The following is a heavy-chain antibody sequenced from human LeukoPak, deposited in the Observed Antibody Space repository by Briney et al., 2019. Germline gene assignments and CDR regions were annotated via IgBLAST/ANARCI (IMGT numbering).Heavy chain of an antibody. CDR2: INHSGST. CDR3: ATYGGSSGNFQH. CDR1: GGSFSGYY. V-gene: IGHV4-34*01. D-gene: IGHD4-23*01. Sequence: SETLSLTCAVYGGSFSGYYWSWIRQPPGKGLEWIGEINHSGSTNYNPSLKSRVTISVDTSKNQFSLKLSSVTAADTAVYYCATYGGSSGNFQHWGQGTLVTVSS. J-gene: IGHJ1*01.